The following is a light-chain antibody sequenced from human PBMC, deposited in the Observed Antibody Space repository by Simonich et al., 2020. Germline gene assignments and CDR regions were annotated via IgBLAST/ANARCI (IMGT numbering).Light chain of an antibody. CDR2: AAS. CDR1: QGISSY. J-gene: IGKJ4*01. CDR3: QQYYSYPPLT. Sequence: AIRMTQSPSSLSASTGDRVTITCRASQGISSYLAWYKQKPGKAPKLLIYAASTLQSGVPSRCSCSGSGTDFTLTISCLQSEDFATYYCQQYYSYPPLTFGGGTKVEIK. V-gene: IGKV1-8*01.